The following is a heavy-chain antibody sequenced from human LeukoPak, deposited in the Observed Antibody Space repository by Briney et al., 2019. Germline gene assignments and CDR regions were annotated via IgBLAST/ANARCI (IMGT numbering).Heavy chain of an antibody. D-gene: IGHD2-2*01. J-gene: IGHJ3*02. CDR3: ARTAACSSTSCYVPFDI. Sequence: GASLKISCKGSGYSFTSYWIGWVRQMPGKGLEWMGIIYPGDSDTRYSPSFQGQVTISADKSISTAYLQWSSLKASDTAMYYCARTAACSSTSCYVPFDIWGQGTMVTVSS. CDR1: GYSFTSYW. V-gene: IGHV5-51*01. CDR2: IYPGDSDT.